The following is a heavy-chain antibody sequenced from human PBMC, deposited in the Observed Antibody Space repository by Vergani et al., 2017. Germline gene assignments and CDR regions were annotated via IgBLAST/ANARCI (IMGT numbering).Heavy chain of an antibody. J-gene: IGHJ2*01. V-gene: IGHV4-59*08. CDR2: IYYSGST. D-gene: IGHD6-6*01. CDR1: GGSISSYY. CDR3: ARHGTPKLDSSSSWYFDL. Sequence: VQLQESGPGLVKPSETLSLTCTVSGGSISSYYWSWIRQPPGKGLEWIGYIYYSGSTNYNPSLKSRVTIAVDTSKNQVSLKLSSVTAADTAVYYCARHGTPKLDSSSSWYFDLWGRGTLVTVSS.